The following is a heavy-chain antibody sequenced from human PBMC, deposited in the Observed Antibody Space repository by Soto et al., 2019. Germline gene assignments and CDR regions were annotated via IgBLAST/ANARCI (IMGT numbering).Heavy chain of an antibody. V-gene: IGHV4-30-2*01. CDR1: GGSISSGGYS. D-gene: IGHD3-10*01. J-gene: IGHJ6*02. CDR2: IYHSGST. CDR3: ARDTANYGSGSPYYYYYGMDV. Sequence: QLQLQESGSGLVKPSQTLSLTCAVSGGSISSGGYSWSWIRQPPGKGLEWIGYIYHSGSTYYNPSLKSRVTISVDRYKNQFSLKVSSVSAADTPVYYCARDTANYGSGSPYYYYYGMDVWGQGTTVTVSS.